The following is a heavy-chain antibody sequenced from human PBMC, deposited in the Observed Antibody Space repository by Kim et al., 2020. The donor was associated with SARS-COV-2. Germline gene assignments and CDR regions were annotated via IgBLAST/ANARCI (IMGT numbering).Heavy chain of an antibody. V-gene: IGHV5-51*01. CDR1: GYSFTSYW. CDR3: AMRVGFGELSSEMSDY. CDR2: IYPGDSDT. D-gene: IGHD3-10*01. Sequence: GESLKISCKGSGYSFTSYWIGWVRQMPGKGLEWMGIIYPGDSDTRYSPSFQGQVTISADKSISPAYLQWSSLKASDTAMYYCAMRVGFGELSSEMSDYWGQGTLVTVSS. J-gene: IGHJ4*02.